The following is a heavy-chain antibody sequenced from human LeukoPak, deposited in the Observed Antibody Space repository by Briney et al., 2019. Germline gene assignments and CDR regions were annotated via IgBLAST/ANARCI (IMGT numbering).Heavy chain of an antibody. CDR3: ATGLWTNYGDYVTAFDI. CDR1: GYTLTELS. Sequence: ASVKVSCKVSGYTLTELSMHWVRQAPGKGREWMGGFDPEDGETIYAQKFQGRVTMTEDTSTDTAYMELSSLRSEDTAVYYCATGLWTNYGDYVTAFDIWGQGTMVTVSS. D-gene: IGHD4-17*01. J-gene: IGHJ3*02. CDR2: FDPEDGET. V-gene: IGHV1-24*01.